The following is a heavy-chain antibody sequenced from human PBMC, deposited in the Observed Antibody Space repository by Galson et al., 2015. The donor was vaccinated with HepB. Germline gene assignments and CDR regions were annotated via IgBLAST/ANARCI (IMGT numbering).Heavy chain of an antibody. J-gene: IGHJ4*02. CDR1: RFTFGNYG. D-gene: IGHD3-22*01. V-gene: IGHV3-23*01. CDR2: ISHSGRRT. CDR3: AKDPHYFESSGIYFTPHYFDY. Sequence: SLRLACATSRFTFGNYGMSWVRQAPGEGLEWVSRISHSGRRTYYTDAVKGRFTISRDISRDTLCLQMNSLRVEDTAVYFWAKDPHYFESSGIYFTPHYFDYWGQGTPVTVSS.